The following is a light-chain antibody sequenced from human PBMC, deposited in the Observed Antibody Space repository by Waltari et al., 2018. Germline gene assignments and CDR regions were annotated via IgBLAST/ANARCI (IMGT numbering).Light chain of an antibody. CDR1: ALPNQY. CDR3: QSADSSGTYWV. CDR2: KDS. Sequence: SYELTQPPSVSVSPGQTARITCAGDALPNQYASWYQQKPGQAPVLVLYKDSERPSGIPERFSGSSSGTTVTLTISGVQAEDEADYYCQSADSSGTYWVFGGGTKLTVL. V-gene: IGLV3-25*03. J-gene: IGLJ3*02.